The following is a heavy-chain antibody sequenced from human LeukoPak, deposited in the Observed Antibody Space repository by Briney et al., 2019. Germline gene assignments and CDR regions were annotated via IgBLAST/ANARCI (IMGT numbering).Heavy chain of an antibody. Sequence: PSQTLSLTCTVSGGSISSDHYYWSWIRQPAGKGLEWIGRIYASGSTNYNPSPKSRVTMSLHTSKNQFSLNLTSVTAADTAVYYCARDNSRIDYSFWSGYYSDKNYFDYWGQGTLVTVSS. CDR1: GGSISSDHYY. D-gene: IGHD3-3*01. CDR2: IYASGST. CDR3: ARDNSRIDYSFWSGYYSDKNYFDY. J-gene: IGHJ4*02. V-gene: IGHV4-61*02.